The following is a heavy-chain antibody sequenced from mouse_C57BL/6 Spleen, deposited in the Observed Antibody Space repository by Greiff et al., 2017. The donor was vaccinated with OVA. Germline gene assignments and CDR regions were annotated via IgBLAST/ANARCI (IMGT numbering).Heavy chain of an antibody. CDR2: IHPNSGST. V-gene: IGHV1-64*01. J-gene: IGHJ2*01. Sequence: QVQLKQPGAELVKPGASVKLSCKASGYTFTSYWMHWVKQRPGQGLEWIGMIHPNSGSTNYNEKFKSKATLTVDKSSSTAYMQLSSLTSEDSAVYYCARSYDVYPYYVDYWGQGTTLTVSS. CDR3: ARSYDVYPYYVDY. D-gene: IGHD2-3*01. CDR1: GYTFTSYW.